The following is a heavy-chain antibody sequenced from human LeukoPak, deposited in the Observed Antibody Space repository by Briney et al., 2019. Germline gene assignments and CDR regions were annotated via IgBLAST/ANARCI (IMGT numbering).Heavy chain of an antibody. CDR2: ISYDGSNK. J-gene: IGHJ4*02. CDR1: GFTFSSYG. CDR3: AKSPQGIAAAHFDY. D-gene: IGHD6-13*01. V-gene: IGHV3-30*18. Sequence: GGSLRLSCAASGFTFSSYGMHWVRQAPGKGLEWVAVISYDGSNKYYADSVKGRFTISRDNSKNTLYLQMNSLRAEDTAVYYCAKSPQGIAAAHFDYWGQGTLVTVSS.